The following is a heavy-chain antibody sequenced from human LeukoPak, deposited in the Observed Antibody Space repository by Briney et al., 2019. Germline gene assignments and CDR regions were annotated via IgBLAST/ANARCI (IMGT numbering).Heavy chain of an antibody. J-gene: IGHJ4*02. CDR3: ARDRNPGYCSSTSRSLRFDY. CDR2: IIPILGIA. Sequence: SVKVSCKASGGTFSSYTISWVRQAPGQGLEWMGRIIPILGIANYAQKFQGRVTITADKSTSTAYMELSSLRSEDTAVYYCARDRNPGYCSSTSRSLRFDYWGQGTLVTVSS. V-gene: IGHV1-69*04. D-gene: IGHD2-2*01. CDR1: GGTFSSYT.